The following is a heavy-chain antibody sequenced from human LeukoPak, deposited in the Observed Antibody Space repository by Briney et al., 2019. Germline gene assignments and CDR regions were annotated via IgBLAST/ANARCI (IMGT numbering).Heavy chain of an antibody. J-gene: IGHJ4*02. CDR2: IIPIFGTA. V-gene: IGHV1-69*13. D-gene: IGHD2-2*02. CDR1: GGTFSSYA. CDR3: ACEYHAAISGFDY. Sequence: GASVKVSCKASGGTFSSYAISWVRQAPGQGLEWMGGIIPIFGTANYAQKFQGRVTITADESTSTAYMELSSLRSEDTAVYYCACEYHAAISGFDYWGQRTLVTVSS.